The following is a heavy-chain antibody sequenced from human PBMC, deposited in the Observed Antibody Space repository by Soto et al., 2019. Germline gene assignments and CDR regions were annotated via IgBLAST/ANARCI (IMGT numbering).Heavy chain of an antibody. CDR3: ARDMVYCSSTSCYDYYYYGMDV. V-gene: IGHV3-30-3*01. Sequence: LRLSCAASGFTFSSYAMHWVRQAPGKGLEWVAVISYDGSNKYYADSVKGRFTISRDNSKNTLYLQMNSLRAEDTAVYYCARDMVYCSSTSCYDYYYYGMDVWGQGTTVTVSS. CDR2: ISYDGSNK. CDR1: GFTFSSYA. J-gene: IGHJ6*02. D-gene: IGHD2-2*01.